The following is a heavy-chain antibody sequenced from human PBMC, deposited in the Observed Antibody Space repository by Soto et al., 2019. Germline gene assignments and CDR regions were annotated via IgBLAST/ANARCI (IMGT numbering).Heavy chain of an antibody. D-gene: IGHD3-10*01. CDR2: ISSSGGII. CDR3: AREGSVSSSDYYAYYYGMDV. Sequence: PGGSLRLSCAASGFTFSNYDINWVRQAPGKGPEWISHISSSGGIIYYADSVKGRFTISRDNAKSSLYLQMNSLRGEDTAVYYCAREGSVSSSDYYAYYYGMDVWGQGTTVTVSS. CDR1: GFTFSNYD. V-gene: IGHV3-48*03. J-gene: IGHJ6*02.